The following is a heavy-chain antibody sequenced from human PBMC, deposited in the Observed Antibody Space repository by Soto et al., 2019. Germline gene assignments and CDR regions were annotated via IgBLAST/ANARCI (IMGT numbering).Heavy chain of an antibody. CDR2: ISGSASST. D-gene: IGHD3-3*01. V-gene: IGHV3-23*01. CDR1: GFTFSSYA. Sequence: PGGSLRLSCAASGFTFSSYAMSWVRQAPGKGLEWVSIISGSASSTYYADSVKGRFTISRDNAKNSLYLQMNSLRAEDTAVYYCARDSQGRFLEWFPGVWFDPWGQGTLVTVS. J-gene: IGHJ5*02. CDR3: ARDSQGRFLEWFPGVWFDP.